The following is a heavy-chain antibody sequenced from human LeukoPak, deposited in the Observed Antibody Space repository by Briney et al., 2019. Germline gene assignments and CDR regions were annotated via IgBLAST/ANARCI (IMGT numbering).Heavy chain of an antibody. CDR1: GGSFSGYF. V-gene: IGHV4-34*01. J-gene: IGHJ4*02. D-gene: IGHD6-13*01. Sequence: SETLSLTCAIYGGSFSGYFWSWFRQPPGKGLEWIGEINRSGSTNYNSSLSLKSRVTISVDTSKNQFSLKLSSVTAADTAVYYCARDYQLGILYYFDYWGQGTLVTVSS. CDR2: INRSGST. CDR3: ARDYQLGILYYFDY.